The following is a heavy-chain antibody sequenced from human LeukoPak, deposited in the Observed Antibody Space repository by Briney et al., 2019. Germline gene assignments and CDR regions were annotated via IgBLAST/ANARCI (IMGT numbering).Heavy chain of an antibody. CDR3: APPGRLAAAGSFQH. J-gene: IGHJ1*01. CDR2: ISGSGGST. Sequence: PGGSLRLSCAASGFTFSSYAMHWVRQAPGKGLEWVSAISGSGGSTYYADSVKGRFTISRDNSKNTLYLQMNSLRAEDTAVYYCAPPGRLAAAGSFQHWGQGTLVTVSS. V-gene: IGHV3-23*01. CDR1: GFTFSSYA. D-gene: IGHD6-13*01.